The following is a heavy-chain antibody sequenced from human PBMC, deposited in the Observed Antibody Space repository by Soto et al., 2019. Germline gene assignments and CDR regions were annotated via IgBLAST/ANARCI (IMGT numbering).Heavy chain of an antibody. J-gene: IGHJ4*02. CDR3: AQSWCYIAALDY. CDR2: ISYDGSNK. CDR1: GFTFSSYG. V-gene: IGHV3-30*03. D-gene: IGHD6-13*01. Sequence: QVQLVESGGGVVQPGRSLRLSCAASGFTFSSYGMHWVRQAPGKGLEWVAVISYDGSNKYYADSVKGRFTISRDNSKNTLYLQMNSLRAKDTAVYYCAQSWCYIAALDYWGQGTLVTVSS.